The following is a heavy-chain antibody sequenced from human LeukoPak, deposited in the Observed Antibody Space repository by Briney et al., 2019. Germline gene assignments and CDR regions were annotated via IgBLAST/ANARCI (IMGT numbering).Heavy chain of an antibody. V-gene: IGHV4-30-4*01. CDR1: GGSISSGDYY. Sequence: PSETLSLTCTVSGGSISSGDYYWSWIRQPPGKGLEWIGYIYYSGSTYYNPSLKSRVTISVDTSKNQFSLKLSSVTAADTAVYYCARDTHDGDYSYYSDYWGQGTLVTVSS. J-gene: IGHJ4*02. D-gene: IGHD4-17*01. CDR3: ARDTHDGDYSYYSDY. CDR2: IYYSGST.